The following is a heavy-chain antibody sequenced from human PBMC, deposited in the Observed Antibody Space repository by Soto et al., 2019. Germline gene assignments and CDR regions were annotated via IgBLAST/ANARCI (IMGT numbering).Heavy chain of an antibody. J-gene: IGHJ5*02. CDR3: AKDLWSGYYNWFDP. D-gene: IGHD3-3*01. CDR2: ISGSGGST. CDR1: GFTFSSYA. V-gene: IGHV3-23*01. Sequence: GGSLRLSCAASGFTFSSYARSWVRQAPGKGLEWVSAISGSGGSTYYADSVKGRFTISRDNSKNTLYLQMNSLRAEDTAVYYCAKDLWSGYYNWFDPWGQGTLVTVSS.